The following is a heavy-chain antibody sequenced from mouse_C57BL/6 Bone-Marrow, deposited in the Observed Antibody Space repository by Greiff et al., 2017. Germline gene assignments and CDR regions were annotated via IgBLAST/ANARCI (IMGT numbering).Heavy chain of an antibody. Sequence: EVKLVESEGGLVQPGSSMKLSCTASGFTFSDYYMAWVRQVPEKGLEWVANINYDGSSTYYLDSLKSRFIISRDNAKNILYLQMSSLKSEDTATYYCARDEGVRRGYYAMDYWVKEPQSPSPQ. J-gene: IGHJ4*01. CDR1: GFTFSDYY. CDR2: INYDGSST. D-gene: IGHD2-14*01. CDR3: ARDEGVRRGYYAMDY. V-gene: IGHV5-16*01.